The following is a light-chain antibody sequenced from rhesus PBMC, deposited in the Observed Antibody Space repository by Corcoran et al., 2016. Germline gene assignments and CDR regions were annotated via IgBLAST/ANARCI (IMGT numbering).Light chain of an antibody. CDR2: QAS. Sequence: DIQMTQSPSSLSASVGDKVTITCHASQGISSWLAWYQQQPGKARRILIHQASSLQSGVPSRFSGSGSGTDYTLTISSLQSEDFATYYCLQYISSPRTFGQGTKVEI. V-gene: IGKV1-22*01. CDR3: LQYISSPRT. J-gene: IGKJ1*01. CDR1: QGISSW.